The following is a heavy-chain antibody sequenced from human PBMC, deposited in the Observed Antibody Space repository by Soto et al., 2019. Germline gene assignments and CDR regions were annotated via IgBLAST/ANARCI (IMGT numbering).Heavy chain of an antibody. D-gene: IGHD6-13*01. J-gene: IGHJ6*02. CDR2: ISGSGGST. V-gene: IGHV3-23*01. Sequence: PGGSLRLSCAASGFTFSSYAMSWVRQAPGKGLEWVSAISGSGGSTYYADSVKGRFTISRDNSKNTLYLQMNSLRAEDTAVYYCAKVALAAAGPVWPRYYYCMDFWGQGTTVTVSS. CDR1: GFTFSSYA. CDR3: AKVALAAAGPVWPRYYYCMDF.